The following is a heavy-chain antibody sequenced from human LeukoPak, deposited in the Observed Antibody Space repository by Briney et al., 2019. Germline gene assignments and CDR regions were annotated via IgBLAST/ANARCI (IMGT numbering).Heavy chain of an antibody. V-gene: IGHV4-59*01. CDR2: IYYTGST. J-gene: IGHJ4*02. CDR3: VRAIVGAPVVY. Sequence: PSETLSLTCTVSGGSINGYYWSWIRQPPGKGLEWIGYIYYTGSTNYNPSLKSRVTISLDTSKSQFSLKLSSVSAADTAVYYCVRAIVGAPVVYWGQGTLVTVSS. D-gene: IGHD1-26*01. CDR1: GGSINGYY.